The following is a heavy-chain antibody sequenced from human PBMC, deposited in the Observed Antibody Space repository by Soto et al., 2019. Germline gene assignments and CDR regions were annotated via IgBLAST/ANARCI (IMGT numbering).Heavy chain of an antibody. CDR2: ISSSSSYI. D-gene: IGHD5-12*01. V-gene: IGHV3-21*01. CDR1: GFTFSSYS. J-gene: IGHJ6*02. CDR3: ARAFGGYDGYYYYYGMDV. Sequence: SLRLSCAASGFTFSSYSMNWVRQAPGKGLEWVSSISSSSSYIYYADSVKGRFTISRDNAKNSLYLQMNSLRAEDTAVYYCARAFGGYDGYYYYYGMDVWGQGTPVTVSS.